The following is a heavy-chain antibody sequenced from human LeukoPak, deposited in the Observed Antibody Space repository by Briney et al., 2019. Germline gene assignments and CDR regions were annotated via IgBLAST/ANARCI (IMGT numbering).Heavy chain of an antibody. J-gene: IGHJ4*02. V-gene: IGHV4-39*07. D-gene: IGHD2-15*01. CDR3: AREYCSGGSCRFDY. Sequence: SSETLSLTCTVSGGSISSRSYYWGWIRQPPGKGLEWIGSIYYSGSTYYNPSLKSRVTISVDTSKNQFSLKLSSVTAADTAVYYCAREYCSGGSCRFDYWGQGTLVTVSS. CDR1: GGSISSRSYY. CDR2: IYYSGST.